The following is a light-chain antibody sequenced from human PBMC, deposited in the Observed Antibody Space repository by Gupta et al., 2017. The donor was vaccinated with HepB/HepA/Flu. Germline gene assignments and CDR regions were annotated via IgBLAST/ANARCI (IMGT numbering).Light chain of an antibody. CDR1: QSVSSDH. CDR3: QHYGSSYT. Sequence: EIVLTQSPGSLSLSPGERVTLSCKARQSVSSDHLAWYQQKTGQAPRLLIYGAFNRATGIPDTFSGSGSGTDFTLTISRLEPEDFAVYYCQHYGSSYTFGQGTKLEIK. V-gene: IGKV3-20*01. J-gene: IGKJ2*01. CDR2: GAF.